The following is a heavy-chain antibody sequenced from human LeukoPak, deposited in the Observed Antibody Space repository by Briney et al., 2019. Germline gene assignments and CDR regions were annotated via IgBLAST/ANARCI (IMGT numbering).Heavy chain of an antibody. D-gene: IGHD7-27*01. CDR1: GYSISSGSY. CDR3: ASRNWGSRLSDY. V-gene: IGHV4-38-2*01. Sequence: PSETLSLTCAVSGYSISSGSYWGWIRQPPGKGLEWIGSIYHSGSTYYNPSLKSRVTISVDTSKNQFSLKLSSVTAADTAVYYCASRNWGSRLSDYWGQGTLVTVSS. CDR2: IYHSGST. J-gene: IGHJ4*02.